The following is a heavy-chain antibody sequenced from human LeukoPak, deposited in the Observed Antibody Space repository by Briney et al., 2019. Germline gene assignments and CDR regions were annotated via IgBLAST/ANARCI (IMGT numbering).Heavy chain of an antibody. D-gene: IGHD5-12*01. J-gene: IGHJ4*02. Sequence: PGGSLRLSCAASGFSLNNYAMNWVRQAPGKGLEWVSIIIGSSGSTFYADSVKGRFTISRDNSKNTLYLQLNSLRLEDTAVYYCAKGGYDYIEVAYVDFWGQGTLSPSPQ. V-gene: IGHV3-23*01. CDR3: AKGGYDYIEVAYVDF. CDR2: IIGSSGST. CDR1: GFSLNNYA.